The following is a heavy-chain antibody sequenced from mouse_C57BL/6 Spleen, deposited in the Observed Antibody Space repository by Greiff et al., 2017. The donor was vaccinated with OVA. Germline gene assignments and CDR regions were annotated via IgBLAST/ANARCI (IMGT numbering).Heavy chain of an antibody. CDR1: GFTFSDYG. D-gene: IGHD1-1*01. V-gene: IGHV5-15*01. CDR3: ARHHYYGSSYGYFDV. J-gene: IGHJ1*03. Sequence: DVMLVESGGGLVQPGGSLKLSCAASGFTFSDYGMAWVRQAPRKGPEWVAFISNLAYSIYYADTVTGRFTISRENAKNTLYLEMSSLRSEDTAMYYCARHHYYGSSYGYFDVWGTGTTVTVSS. CDR2: ISNLAYSI.